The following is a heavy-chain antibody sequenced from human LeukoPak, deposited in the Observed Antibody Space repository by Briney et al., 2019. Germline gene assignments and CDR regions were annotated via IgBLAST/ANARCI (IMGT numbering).Heavy chain of an antibody. V-gene: IGHV3-7*01. CDR2: IKEDGSET. Sequence: GGSLRLSCAGSEFIFRSFWMSWVRQAPGKGLEWVANIKEDGSETHYVDSVKGRFTISRDNAENSLYLQMNSLRVEDTAVYYCARDWGSDSWSGYANWGQGTRVTVSS. CDR3: ARDWGSDSWSGYAN. D-gene: IGHD3-3*01. J-gene: IGHJ4*02. CDR1: EFIFRSFW.